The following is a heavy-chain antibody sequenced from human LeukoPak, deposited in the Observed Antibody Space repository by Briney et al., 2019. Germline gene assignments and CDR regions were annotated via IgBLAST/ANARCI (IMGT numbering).Heavy chain of an antibody. Sequence: GASVKVSCKASGYTFTSYYIHWVRQAPGQGLEWMGIIYPGGGSTSYAQKFQGRVTMTRDMSTSTVYMELSSLRSEDTAVYYCARGGRRWLERNYYMDVWGKGTTVTISS. CDR3: ARGGRRWLERNYYMDV. V-gene: IGHV1-46*01. CDR1: GYTFTSYY. CDR2: IYPGGGST. J-gene: IGHJ6*03. D-gene: IGHD5-24*01.